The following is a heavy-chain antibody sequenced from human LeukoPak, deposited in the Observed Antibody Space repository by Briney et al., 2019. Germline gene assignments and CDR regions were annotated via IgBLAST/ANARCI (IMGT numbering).Heavy chain of an antibody. V-gene: IGHV4-39*01. D-gene: IGHD3-22*01. CDR3: ARRRYFDGSGYLE. J-gene: IGHJ1*01. CDR2: IYYSGRT. Sequence: SETLSLTCSVSGDSFSRSDSYWDWSRQPPGKGLEWIVTIYYSGRTYYSPSLRSRVTMSVDPSNNQFSLTLSSVTAADTALYYCARRRYFDGSGYLEWGQGTLLSVSS. CDR1: GDSFSRSDSY.